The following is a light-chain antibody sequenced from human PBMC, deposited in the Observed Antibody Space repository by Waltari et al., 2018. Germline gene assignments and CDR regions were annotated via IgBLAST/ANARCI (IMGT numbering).Light chain of an antibody. Sequence: QSALTQPASVSGSPGQSITISCTGTSSDVGGYNYVSWYQQHPGKAPKLMIYDVNNRTSGVSNRFSGSKSDNTASLTISGRQAEDEADYYCSSYTSSRTRVFGGGTKLTVL. J-gene: IGLJ3*02. CDR2: DVN. CDR3: SSYTSSRTRV. V-gene: IGLV2-14*01. CDR1: SSDVGGYNY.